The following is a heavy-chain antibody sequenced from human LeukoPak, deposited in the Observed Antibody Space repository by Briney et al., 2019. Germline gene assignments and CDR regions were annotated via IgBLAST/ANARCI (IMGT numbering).Heavy chain of an antibody. D-gene: IGHD1-26*01. Sequence: PSETLSLTCTVSGGSISSYYWSWTRQPPGKGLEWIGYIYYSGSTNYNPSLKSRVTISVDTSKNQFSLKLSSVTAADTAVYYCARRFVGARGYFDYWGQGTLVTVSS. CDR1: GGSISSYY. J-gene: IGHJ4*02. CDR2: IYYSGST. CDR3: ARRFVGARGYFDY. V-gene: IGHV4-59*08.